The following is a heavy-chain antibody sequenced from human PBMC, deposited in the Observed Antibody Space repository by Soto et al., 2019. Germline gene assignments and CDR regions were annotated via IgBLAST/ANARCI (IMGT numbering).Heavy chain of an antibody. V-gene: IGHV4-34*01. Sequence: SETLDLSCAVYGGPFSGYYWSGSRQPPGKGLEWIGEINHSGSTNYNPSLKSRVTISVDTSKNQFSLKLSSVTAADTAVYYCARGRRGVRFLEWLLGAPFDYWGQGTLVTFSS. J-gene: IGHJ4*02. CDR3: ARGRRGVRFLEWLLGAPFDY. CDR1: GGPFSGYY. CDR2: INHSGST. D-gene: IGHD3-3*01.